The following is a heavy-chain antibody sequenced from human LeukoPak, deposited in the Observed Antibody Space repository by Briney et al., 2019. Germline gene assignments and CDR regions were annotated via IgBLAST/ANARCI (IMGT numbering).Heavy chain of an antibody. CDR2: LCGAGST. J-gene: IGHJ4*02. CDR1: GFTFSDYY. D-gene: IGHD6-19*01. CDR3: ARGGTPGFSTGRIDY. Sequence: QSGGSLRLSCSASGFTFSDYYMSWIRQAPGKGLEWVSVLCGAGSTYYADSVKGRFTISRHDSQNTLFLQMNSLRAEDTAVYYCARGGTPGFSTGRIDYWGQGTLVTVSS. V-gene: IGHV3-53*04.